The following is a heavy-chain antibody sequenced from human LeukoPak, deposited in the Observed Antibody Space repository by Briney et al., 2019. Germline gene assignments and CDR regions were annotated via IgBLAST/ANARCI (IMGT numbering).Heavy chain of an antibody. CDR2: ITNSGSTI. Sequence: GGSLRLSCAASGFSFSDYYMSWVRQAPGKGMEWISYITNSGSTIYYAESVKGRFTISRDDAKNSLYLQMNNLRAEDTAVYYCARDRDCGTTTCSVDYWGQGTLVTVSS. CDR3: ARDRDCGTTTCSVDY. D-gene: IGHD2-2*01. CDR1: GFSFSDYY. V-gene: IGHV3-11*01. J-gene: IGHJ4*02.